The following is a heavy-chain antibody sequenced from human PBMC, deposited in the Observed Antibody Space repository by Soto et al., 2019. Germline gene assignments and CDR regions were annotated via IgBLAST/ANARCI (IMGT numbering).Heavy chain of an antibody. Sequence: DVRLLESGGGLVQPGGSLRLSCAASGCTFSSYSMSWVRQAPGKGLEWVSTIGTSASTYYGDAVRGRFTISRDNSRNTLYLQTNSLRAENTAVYYCADLSRYCTSSNCAWGQGTLVTVSS. J-gene: IGHJ5*02. V-gene: IGHV3-23*01. D-gene: IGHD2-2*01. CDR2: IGTSAST. CDR3: ADLSRYCTSSNCA. CDR1: GCTFSSYS.